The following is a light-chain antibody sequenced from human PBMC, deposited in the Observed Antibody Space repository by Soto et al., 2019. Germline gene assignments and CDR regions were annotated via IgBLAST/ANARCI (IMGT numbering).Light chain of an antibody. J-gene: IGKJ3*01. Sequence: EIVLTQSPGTLSLSPGERATLSCRASQSVSSSYLAWYQQRPGQAPRLLIYGASSRATGIPDRFSGSGSGTEFTLTVSSLQPEDFATYYCQQFDDYPFTFGPGTKVDIK. CDR2: GAS. CDR3: QQFDDYPFT. V-gene: IGKV3-20*01. CDR1: QSVSSSY.